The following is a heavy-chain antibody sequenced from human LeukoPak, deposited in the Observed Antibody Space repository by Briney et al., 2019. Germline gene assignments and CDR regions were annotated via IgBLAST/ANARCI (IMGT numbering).Heavy chain of an antibody. V-gene: IGHV3-53*01. Sequence: GGSLRLSCAASGFTVSTYYMTWVRQAPGKGLECVSVIYSGGSTYYADSVKGRFTVSRDNSKNTLYLQMNSLRAEDTAMYYCARGLGYCTSTTCLLPSDYWGQGTLVTVSS. D-gene: IGHD2-2*01. CDR1: GFTVSTYY. CDR2: IYSGGST. J-gene: IGHJ4*02. CDR3: ARGLGYCTSTTCLLPSDY.